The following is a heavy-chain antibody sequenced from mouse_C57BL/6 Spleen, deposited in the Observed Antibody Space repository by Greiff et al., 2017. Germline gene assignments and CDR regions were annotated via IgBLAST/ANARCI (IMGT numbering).Heavy chain of an antibody. Sequence: EVKLMESGGGLVKPGGSLKLSCAASGFTFSDYGMHWVRQAPEKGLEWVAYISSGSSTIYYADTVKGRFTISRDHAKNTLFLQMASLRSEDTAMYYCSRGTSVVVDYWGQGTTLTVS. D-gene: IGHD1-1*01. CDR1: GFTFSDYG. CDR2: ISSGSSTI. V-gene: IGHV5-17*01. J-gene: IGHJ2*01. CDR3: SRGTSVVVDY.